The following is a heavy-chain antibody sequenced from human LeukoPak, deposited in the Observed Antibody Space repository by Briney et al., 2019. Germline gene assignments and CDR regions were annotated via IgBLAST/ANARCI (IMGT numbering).Heavy chain of an antibody. CDR2: IKPDGSDE. Sequence: PGGSLRLSCAASGFTFGSNWMTRVRQAPEKGLEWVAKIKPDGSDEDYVDSVKGRFTISRDNAKNLLYLQMTGLRAEDTAVYYCARNTVAAAGDSWGQGTLVTVSS. CDR3: ARNTVAAAGDS. D-gene: IGHD6-13*01. CDR1: GFTFGSNW. V-gene: IGHV3-7*01. J-gene: IGHJ4*02.